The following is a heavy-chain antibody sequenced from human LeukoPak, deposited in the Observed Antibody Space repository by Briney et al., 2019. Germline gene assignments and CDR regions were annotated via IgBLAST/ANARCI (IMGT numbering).Heavy chain of an antibody. CDR1: GGTFSSYA. CDR3: ARRVGGTSFRDY. V-gene: IGHV1-69*01. J-gene: IGHJ4*02. Sequence: SVKVSCKASGGTFSSYAISWVRQAPGQGLEWMGGIIPIFGTANYAQKFQGRVTITADESTSTAYMELSSLRSEDTAVYYCARRVGGTSFRDYWGQGTLVTVSS. D-gene: IGHD1-26*01. CDR2: IIPIFGTA.